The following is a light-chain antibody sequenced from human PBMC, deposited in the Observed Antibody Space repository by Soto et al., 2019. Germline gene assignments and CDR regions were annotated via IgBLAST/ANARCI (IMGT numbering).Light chain of an antibody. CDR2: RNS. Sequence: QAVVTQPPSVSGAPGQRVTISCTGSSSNIGAGYDVHWYQQLPGTAPKLLIYRNSNRPSGVPVRFSGSKSGTSASLAITGLQAEDEADYYCQSCDSSLSGSGVFGTGTKVTVL. V-gene: IGLV1-40*01. CDR1: SSNIGAGYD. CDR3: QSCDSSLSGSGV. J-gene: IGLJ1*01.